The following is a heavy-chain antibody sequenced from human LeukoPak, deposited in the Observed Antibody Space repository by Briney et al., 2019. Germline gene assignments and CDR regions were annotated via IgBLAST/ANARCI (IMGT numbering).Heavy chain of an antibody. D-gene: IGHD3-22*01. CDR1: GCTFTSYG. V-gene: IGHV1-18*01. J-gene: IGHJ4*02. Sequence: ASVKVSCKASGCTFTSYGISWVRQAPGQGLEWMGWISGYNGNTNYAQKLQGRVTMTTDTSTSTAYMELRSLRSDDTAVYYCARDPDYDSSGYSPVDYWGQGTLVTVSS. CDR2: ISGYNGNT. CDR3: ARDPDYDSSGYSPVDY.